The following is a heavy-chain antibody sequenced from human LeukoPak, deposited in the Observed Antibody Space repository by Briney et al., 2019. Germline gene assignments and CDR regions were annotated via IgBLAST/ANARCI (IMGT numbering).Heavy chain of an antibody. V-gene: IGHV1-69*01. J-gene: IGHJ4*02. CDR1: GGTFSSYA. Sequence: GFSVKVSCTASGGTFSSYAISWVRQAPGHGREWMGGIIPIFGTANYAQQFLGTVTTPADEYTRRDYIEPSSLRSEDTALYYCGRMRLRSYYYDSSGYYPNGYGGQGNLVTLSS. D-gene: IGHD3-22*01. CDR2: IIPIFGTA. CDR3: GRMRLRSYYYDSSGYYPNGY.